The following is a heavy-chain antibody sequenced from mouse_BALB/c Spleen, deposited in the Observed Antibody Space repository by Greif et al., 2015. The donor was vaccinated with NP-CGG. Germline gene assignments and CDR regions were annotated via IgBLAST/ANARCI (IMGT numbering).Heavy chain of an antibody. CDR3: TGYDFAY. Sequence: LQQSGSELGRPGASVKLSCKASGYTFTSYWMHWVKQRHGQGLEWIENIYPGSGSTNYDEKFKSKGTLTVDTSSSTAYMPLSSLTSEDSAVYYCTGYDFAYLGQGTLVTVSA. CDR2: IYPGSGST. D-gene: IGHD2-14*01. J-gene: IGHJ3*01. CDR1: GYTFTSYW. V-gene: IGHV1S22*01.